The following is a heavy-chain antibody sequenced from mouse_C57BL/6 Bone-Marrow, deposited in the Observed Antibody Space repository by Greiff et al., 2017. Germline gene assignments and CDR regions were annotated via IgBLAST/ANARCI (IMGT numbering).Heavy chain of an antibody. Sequence: EVKVVESGGDLVKPGGSLKLSCAASGFTFSSYGMSWVRQTPDKRLEWVATISSGGSYTYYPDSVKGRFTISRDNAKNTLYLQMSSLKSEDTAVYYCARQGPLLFAYWGQGTLVTVSA. J-gene: IGHJ3*01. CDR2: ISSGGSYT. D-gene: IGHD6-1*01. CDR3: ARQGPLLFAY. CDR1: GFTFSSYG. V-gene: IGHV5-6*01.